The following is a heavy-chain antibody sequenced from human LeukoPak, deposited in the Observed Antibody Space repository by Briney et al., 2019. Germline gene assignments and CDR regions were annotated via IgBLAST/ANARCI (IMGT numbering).Heavy chain of an antibody. CDR3: ASLPYYYYDSSGYYFGVVSDAFDI. CDR2: IYYSGIT. J-gene: IGHJ3*02. V-gene: IGHV4-39*01. CDR1: VDSISSSSYY. Sequence: SETLSLTCTVSVDSISSSSYYWGWIRQPPGKGLEWIGSIYYSGITYYNPSLKSRVTISVDTSKNQFSLTLSSVTAADTAVYYCASLPYYYYDSSGYYFGVVSDAFDIWGQGTMVTVSS. D-gene: IGHD3-22*01.